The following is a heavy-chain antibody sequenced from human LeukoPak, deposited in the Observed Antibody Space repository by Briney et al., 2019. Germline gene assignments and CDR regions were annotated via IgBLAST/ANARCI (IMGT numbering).Heavy chain of an antibody. CDR3: ARNWFDP. CDR1: GFTVSSDY. J-gene: IGHJ5*02. CDR2: IYSGGST. Sequence: GGSLRLSCAASGFTVSSDYMSWVRQAPGKGLEWVSVIYSGGSTYYADSVKGRFTISRDKSKNTVYLQMNSLRFEDTAMYYCARNWFDPWGQGTLVTVSA. V-gene: IGHV3-53*05.